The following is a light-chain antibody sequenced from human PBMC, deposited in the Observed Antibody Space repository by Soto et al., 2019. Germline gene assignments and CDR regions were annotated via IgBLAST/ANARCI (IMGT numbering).Light chain of an antibody. CDR3: SSYAGTSNA. Sequence: QSALTQRPSASGSLGQSVTISCTGTSGDVGGYNYVSWYQQYPGKAPKLIIYEVTKRPSGVPDRFSGSKSGNTASLTVSGLQAEDEADYYCSSYAGTSNAFGAGTKVTVL. CDR1: SGDVGGYNY. CDR2: EVT. V-gene: IGLV2-8*01. J-gene: IGLJ2*01.